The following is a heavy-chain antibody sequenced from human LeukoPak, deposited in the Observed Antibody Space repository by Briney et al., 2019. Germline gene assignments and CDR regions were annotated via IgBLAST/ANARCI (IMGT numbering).Heavy chain of an antibody. D-gene: IGHD2-2*01. CDR1: GYTLTELS. CDR3: ATGNPDIVVVPAAIGGMDV. V-gene: IGHV1-24*01. Sequence: ASVKVSRKVSGYTLTELSMHWVRQAPGKGLEWMGGFDPEDGETIYAQKFQGRVTMTEDTSTDTAYMELSSLRSEDTAVYYCATGNPDIVVVPAAIGGMDVWGKGTTVTVSS. J-gene: IGHJ6*04. CDR2: FDPEDGET.